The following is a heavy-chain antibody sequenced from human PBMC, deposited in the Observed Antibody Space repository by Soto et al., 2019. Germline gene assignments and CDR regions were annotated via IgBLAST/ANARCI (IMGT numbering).Heavy chain of an antibody. V-gene: IGHV3-48*03. D-gene: IGHD3-22*01. CDR2: ISSSGSTI. CDR1: GFTFSSYE. J-gene: IGHJ6*02. CDR3: ARDFTDDSSGYGLYYHYGMDV. Sequence: GGSLRLSCAASGFTFSSYEMNWVRQAPGKGLEWVSYISSSGSTIYYADSVKGRFTISRDNAKNSLYLQMNSLRAEDTAVYYCARDFTDDSSGYGLYYHYGMDVWGQGTTVTVSS.